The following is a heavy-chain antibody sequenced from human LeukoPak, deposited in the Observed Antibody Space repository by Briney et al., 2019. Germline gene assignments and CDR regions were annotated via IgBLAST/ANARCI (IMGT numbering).Heavy chain of an antibody. CDR1: GFTFDDYG. V-gene: IGHV3-20*04. D-gene: IGHD3-16*01. Sequence: PGGSLRLSCAASGFTFDDYGMTWVRQAPGKGLEWVSGINWNGGNTAYADSVRGRFTISRGSAKNSLYLEMNSLRVEDTALYYCARVYDYVWGSYDYWGQGTLVTVSS. J-gene: IGHJ4*02. CDR2: INWNGGNT. CDR3: ARVYDYVWGSYDY.